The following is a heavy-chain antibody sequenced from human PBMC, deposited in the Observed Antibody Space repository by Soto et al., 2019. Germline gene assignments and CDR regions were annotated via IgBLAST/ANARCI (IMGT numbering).Heavy chain of an antibody. J-gene: IGHJ4*02. Sequence: ASVKVSCKASGYTFTSYGISWVRQAPGQGLEWMGWISAYNGNTNYAQKLQGRVTMTTDTSTSTAYMELRSLRSDDTAVYYCARVYPPTDCSGGSCTFDYWGQGTLVTVSS. CDR2: ISAYNGNT. V-gene: IGHV1-18*01. CDR1: GYTFTSYG. CDR3: ARVYPPTDCSGGSCTFDY. D-gene: IGHD2-15*01.